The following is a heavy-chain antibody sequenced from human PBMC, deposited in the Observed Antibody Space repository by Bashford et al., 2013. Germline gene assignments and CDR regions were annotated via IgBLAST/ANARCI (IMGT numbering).Heavy chain of an antibody. CDR2: INWNSGGI. CDR1: GFIFNDYA. CDR3: VKGVDGNYEGGAFHI. V-gene: IGHV3-9*01. D-gene: IGHD4-17*01. Sequence: SLRLSCAVSGFIFNDYAMHWVRLAPGKGLEWVSGINWNSGGIGYADSVKGRFTISRDNTKNSLYLQMNSLRPEDTALYYCVKGVDGNYEGGAFHIWGQGTMVT. J-gene: IGHJ3*02.